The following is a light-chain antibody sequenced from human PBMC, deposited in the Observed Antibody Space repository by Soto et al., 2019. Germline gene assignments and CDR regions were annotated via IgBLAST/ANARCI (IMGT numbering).Light chain of an antibody. CDR1: SSNIGSNT. CDR3: SSFSSSTTVLV. Sequence: QSVLTQPPSASGTPGQRVTISCSGSSSNIGSNTVNWYQLLPGTAPKLLIYSNNQRPSGVPDRFSGSKSGTSASLAISGLQSEDEADYYCSSFSSSTTVLVFGGGTKLTVL. J-gene: IGLJ3*02. CDR2: SNN. V-gene: IGLV1-44*01.